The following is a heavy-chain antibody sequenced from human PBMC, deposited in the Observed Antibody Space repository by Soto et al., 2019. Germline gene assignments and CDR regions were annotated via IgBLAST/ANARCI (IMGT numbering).Heavy chain of an antibody. J-gene: IGHJ4*02. CDR3: AHHMVRGVIIPTFDY. V-gene: IGHV2-5*02. CDR2: IYWDDDK. CDR1: GFSLSTSGVG. Sequence: GPTLVNPTQTLTLTCTFSGFSLSTSGVGESWISQPPGKALEWLALIYWDDDKRYSPSLKSRLTITKDTSKNQVVLTMTNMDPVDTATYYCAHHMVRGVIIPTFDYWGQGTLVTVSS. D-gene: IGHD3-10*01.